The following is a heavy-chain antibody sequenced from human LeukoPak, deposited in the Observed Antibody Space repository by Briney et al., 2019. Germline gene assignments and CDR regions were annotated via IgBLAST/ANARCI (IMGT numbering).Heavy chain of an antibody. CDR1: GYTFTSYG. CDR2: ISAYNGNT. Sequence: ASVKVSCKASGYTFTSYGISWVRQAPGQGLEWMGWISAYNGNTNYAQKLQGRVTMTTDTSTSTAYRELRSLRSDDTAVYYCARDILAAGFDYWGQGTLVTVSS. V-gene: IGHV1-18*01. D-gene: IGHD3-9*01. J-gene: IGHJ4*02. CDR3: ARDILAAGFDY.